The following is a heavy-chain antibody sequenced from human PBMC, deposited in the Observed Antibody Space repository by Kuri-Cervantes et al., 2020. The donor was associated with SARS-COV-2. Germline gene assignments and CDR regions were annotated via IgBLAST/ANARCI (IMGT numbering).Heavy chain of an antibody. CDR2: IYYSGST. CDR1: GGSISSSSYY. D-gene: IGHD3-16*02. Sequence: SETLSLTCTVSGGSISSSSYYWGWIRQPPGKGLEWIGSIYYSGSTYYNPSLKSRVTISVDTSKNQFSLKLSSVTAADTAVYYCARVSENDYIWESYRWYFDYWGQGTLVTVSS. V-gene: IGHV4-39*07. CDR3: ARVSENDYIWESYRWYFDY. J-gene: IGHJ4*02.